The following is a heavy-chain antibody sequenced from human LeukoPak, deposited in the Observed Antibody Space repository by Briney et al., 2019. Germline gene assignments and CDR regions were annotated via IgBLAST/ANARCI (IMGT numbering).Heavy chain of an antibody. Sequence: SETLSLTCTVSGGSISSSSYYWGWIRQPPGKGLEWIGSIYYSGGTYYNPSLKSRVTISVDRSKNQFSLKLSSVTAADTAVYYCARGIVVVPAAKSGYNWFDPWGQGTLVTVSS. V-gene: IGHV4-39*07. CDR2: IYYSGGT. CDR3: ARGIVVVPAAKSGYNWFDP. CDR1: GGSISSSSYY. J-gene: IGHJ5*02. D-gene: IGHD2-2*01.